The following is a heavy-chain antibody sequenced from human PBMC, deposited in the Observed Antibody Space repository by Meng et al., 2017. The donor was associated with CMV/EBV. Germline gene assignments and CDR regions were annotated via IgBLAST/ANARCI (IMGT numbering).Heavy chain of an antibody. J-gene: IGHJ6*02. V-gene: IGHV3-7*01. CDR3: AFSTLGYCSSTSCYLSYGMDV. Sequence: GGSLRLSCAASGFTFSSYWMSWVRQAPGKGLEWVANIKQDGSEKYYVDSVKGRFTISRDNAKNSLYLQMNSLRAEDTAVYYCAFSTLGYCSSTSCYLSYGMDVWGQGTTVTVSS. D-gene: IGHD2-2*01. CDR1: GFTFSSYW. CDR2: IKQDGSEK.